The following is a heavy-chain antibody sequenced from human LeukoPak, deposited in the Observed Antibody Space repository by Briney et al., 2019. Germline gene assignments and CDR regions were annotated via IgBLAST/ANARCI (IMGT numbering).Heavy chain of an antibody. J-gene: IGHJ4*02. CDR3: ARQGRSSSPGYNREFDY. CDR2: ISPGDSDT. D-gene: IGHD2-2*01. Sequence: TRGESLKISCKGSGYTFISHWIGWVRQRPGKGLEWMGIISPGDSDTRKSPSFQGQVTISADKSISTAYLQWSSLKASDTAIYYCARQGRSSSPGYNREFDYWGQGTLVTVSS. V-gene: IGHV5-51*01. CDR1: GYTFISHW.